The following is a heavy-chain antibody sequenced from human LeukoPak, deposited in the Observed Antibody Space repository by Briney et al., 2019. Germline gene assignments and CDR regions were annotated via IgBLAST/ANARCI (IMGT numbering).Heavy chain of an antibody. CDR1: GGSISSYY. D-gene: IGHD6-13*01. J-gene: IGHJ5*02. V-gene: IGHV4-4*07. Sequence: SETLSLTCTVSGGSISSYYWSWIRQPAGKGLEWIGRIYTSGSTNYNPSLKSRVTISVDTSKNQFSLKLSSVTAADTAVYYCARGLIAAATNVRWFDPWGQGTLVTVSS. CDR2: IYTSGST. CDR3: ARGLIAAATNVRWFDP.